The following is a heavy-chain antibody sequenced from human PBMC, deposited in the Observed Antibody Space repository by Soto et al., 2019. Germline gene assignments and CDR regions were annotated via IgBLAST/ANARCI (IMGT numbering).Heavy chain of an antibody. V-gene: IGHV3-23*01. CDR1: VFPFGANA. J-gene: IGHJ4*02. D-gene: IGHD1-26*01. CDR2: LRNTGRRT. Sequence: EVQVLESGGGLVQPGGSLRLSCVVSVFPFGANAMSWVRQAPGKGLEWVSGLRNTGRRTSYADSVKGRFNISRENSENKVYLQMNSLRVEDTAVYYCATEMGATQGPFDNWGQGTLVTVSS. CDR3: ATEMGATQGPFDN.